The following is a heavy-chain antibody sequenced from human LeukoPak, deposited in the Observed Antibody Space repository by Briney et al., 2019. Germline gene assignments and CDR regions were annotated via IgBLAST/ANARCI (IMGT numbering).Heavy chain of an antibody. J-gene: IGHJ4*02. Sequence: SVKVSCKASGGTFDNYAVSWVREAPGLGLEWMGRIIPMLGKTNSAQKFQDRVAITADKSTGTAYMELTNLRPDDTAVYFCARGLFGGFAAAPFDHWGQGTLVTVSP. CDR3: ARGLFGGFAAAPFDH. CDR2: IIPMLGKT. V-gene: IGHV1-69*04. CDR1: GGTFDNYA. D-gene: IGHD2-2*01.